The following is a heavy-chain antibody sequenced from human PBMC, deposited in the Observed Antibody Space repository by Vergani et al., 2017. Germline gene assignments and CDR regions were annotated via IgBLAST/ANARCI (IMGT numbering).Heavy chain of an antibody. CDR3: ARTGPYCSSTSCPSDY. J-gene: IGHJ4*02. D-gene: IGHD2-2*01. V-gene: IGHV3-7*03. Sequence: EVQLVESGGGLVQPGGSLRLSCAASGFTFSSYWMSWVRQAPGKGLEWVANIKQDGSEKYYVDSVKGRFTISRDNAKNSLYLQMNSLRAEDTAVYYCARTGPYCSSTSCPSDYWGQGILVTVSS. CDR1: GFTFSSYW. CDR2: IKQDGSEK.